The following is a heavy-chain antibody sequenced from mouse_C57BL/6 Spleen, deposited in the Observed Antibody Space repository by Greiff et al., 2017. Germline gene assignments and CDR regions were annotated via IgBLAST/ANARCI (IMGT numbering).Heavy chain of an antibody. D-gene: IGHD1-1*01. Sequence: QVQLQQSGPELVKPGASVKISCKASGYAFSSSWMNWVKQRPGKGLEWIGRIYPGDGDPNYNGKFKGKATLTADKSSSTAYMQRSSLTSEDSAVYFCAYYGSSALDYWGQGTTLTVSS. CDR3: AYYGSSALDY. CDR2: IYPGDGDP. CDR1: GYAFSSSW. V-gene: IGHV1-82*01. J-gene: IGHJ2*01.